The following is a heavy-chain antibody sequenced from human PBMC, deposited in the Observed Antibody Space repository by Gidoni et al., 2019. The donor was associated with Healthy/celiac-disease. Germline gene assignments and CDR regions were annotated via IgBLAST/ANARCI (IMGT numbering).Heavy chain of an antibody. CDR3: ARVLKGDLGAAAGN. Sequence: EVQLVESGGGLVQPGGSLRLSCAAAGFTFSSYWMHWVRQAPGKGLVWVSRINSDGSSTSYADSVKGRFTISRDNAKNTLYLQMNSLRAEDTAVYYCARVLKGDLGAAAGNWGQGTLVTVSS. D-gene: IGHD6-13*01. J-gene: IGHJ4*02. CDR2: INSDGSST. V-gene: IGHV3-74*01. CDR1: GFTFSSYW.